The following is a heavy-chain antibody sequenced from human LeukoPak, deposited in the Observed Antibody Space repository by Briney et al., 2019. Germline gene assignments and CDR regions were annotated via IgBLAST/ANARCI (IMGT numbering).Heavy chain of an antibody. CDR1: GDSISSYH. V-gene: IGHV4-4*07. J-gene: IGHJ4*02. Sequence: PSETLSLTCTVSGDSISSYHWSWIRKPAGKGLEWIGRISGSGNTNYSPSLKSRLTMSVDTSKNQFSLKLSSVTAADTALYYCARATSGTYYYFDSWGRGTLVSVSS. D-gene: IGHD3-10*01. CDR2: ISGSGNT. CDR3: ARATSGTYYYFDS.